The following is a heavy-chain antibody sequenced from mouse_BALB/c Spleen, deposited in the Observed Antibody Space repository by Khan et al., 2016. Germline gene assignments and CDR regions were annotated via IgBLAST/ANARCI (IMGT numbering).Heavy chain of an antibody. CDR3: AREGITTVVARGLDY. CDR1: GYSFTNYN. V-gene: IGHV1S135*01. CDR2: IDPYNGGT. Sequence: LVQSGPELVKPGASVKVSCKASGYSFTNYNLHWVKQSPGKSLEWIGCIDPYNGGTTYDQKFKGTATLTVDTSSSTAYMQLNSLTSEDSAVYCCAREGITTVVARGLDYWGQGTTLTVSS. D-gene: IGHD1-1*01. J-gene: IGHJ2*01.